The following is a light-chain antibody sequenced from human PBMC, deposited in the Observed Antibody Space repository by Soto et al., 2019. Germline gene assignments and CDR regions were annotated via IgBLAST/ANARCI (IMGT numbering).Light chain of an antibody. CDR3: HQRQSWPRT. CDR2: LAS. J-gene: IGKJ1*01. CDR1: QAVNTR. Sequence: EIVLTQSPATLSSFPGDRVTLSCRASQAVNTRLAWYQHKPGQAPRLLICLASNRAAGVPARFSGSGSGTDFTLTISDVEPEDFAVYYCHQRQSWPRTFGQGTKVDI. V-gene: IGKV3-11*01.